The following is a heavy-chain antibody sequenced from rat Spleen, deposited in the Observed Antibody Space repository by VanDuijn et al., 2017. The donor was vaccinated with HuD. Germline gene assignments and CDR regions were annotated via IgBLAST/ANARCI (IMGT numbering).Heavy chain of an antibody. CDR2: ISPSGGST. J-gene: IGHJ1*01. D-gene: IGHD1-12*02. CDR3: ATDRGDGTYYYYWYFDF. V-gene: IGHV5-19*01. CDR1: GFTFSNYG. Sequence: EVQLVESGGGLVQPGRSLKLSCAASGFTFSNYGMHWIRQAPTKGLEWVASISPSGGSTYYRDSVKGRFTISRDNAKSTLYLQMDSLRSEDTATYYCATDRGDGTYYYYWYFDFWGPGTMVTVSS.